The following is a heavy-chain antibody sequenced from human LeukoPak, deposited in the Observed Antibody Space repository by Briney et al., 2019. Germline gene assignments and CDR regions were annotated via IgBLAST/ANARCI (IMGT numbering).Heavy chain of an antibody. V-gene: IGHV4-34*01. CDR2: INHSGST. J-gene: IGHJ3*02. Sequence: KSSETLSLTCAVYGGSFSGYYWSWIRQPPGKGLEWIGEINHSGSTNYNPSLKSRVTISVDTSKNQFSLKLSSVTAADTAVYYCARIRVPDAFDIWGQGTMVTVSS. D-gene: IGHD3-10*01. CDR3: ARIRVPDAFDI. CDR1: GGSFSGYY.